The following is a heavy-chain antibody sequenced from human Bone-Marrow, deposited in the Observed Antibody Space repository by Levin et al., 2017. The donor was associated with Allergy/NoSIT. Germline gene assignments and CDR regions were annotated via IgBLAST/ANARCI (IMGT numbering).Heavy chain of an antibody. Sequence: QTLSLTCTFSGFSLSTSGVGVGWIRQPPGKALEWLALIYWDDDKRYSPSLKSRLTITKDTSKNQVVLTMTNMDPVDTATYYCAHGGGTNYVSQFDYWGQGTLVTVSS. CDR3: AHGGGTNYVSQFDY. D-gene: IGHD4/OR15-4a*01. J-gene: IGHJ4*02. CDR2: IYWDDDK. CDR1: GFSLSTSGVG. V-gene: IGHV2-5*02.